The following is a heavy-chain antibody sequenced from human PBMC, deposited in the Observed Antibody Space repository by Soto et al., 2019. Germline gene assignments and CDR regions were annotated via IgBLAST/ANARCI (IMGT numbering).Heavy chain of an antibody. D-gene: IGHD6-6*01. CDR3: ARDRGAARPSYYYGMDV. Sequence: SVKVSCKASGGTFSSYAISWVRQAPGQGLEWMGGIIPIFGTANYAQEFQGRVTITADESTSTAYMELSSLRSEDTAVYFCARDRGAARPSYYYGMDVWGQGTTVTVSS. CDR1: GGTFSSYA. V-gene: IGHV1-69*13. J-gene: IGHJ6*02. CDR2: IIPIFGTA.